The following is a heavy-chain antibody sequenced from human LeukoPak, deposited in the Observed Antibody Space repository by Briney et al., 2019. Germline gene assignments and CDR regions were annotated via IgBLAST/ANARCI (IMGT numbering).Heavy chain of an antibody. V-gene: IGHV1-2*02. CDR1: GYTFTGYY. J-gene: IGHJ4*02. CDR2: INPNSGGT. CDR3: ARVSNYYGSGSYYYFDY. Sequence: ASVKVSCKASGYTFTGYYMHWVRQAPGQGLEWMGWINPNSGGTNYAQKFQGRVTMTRDTSISTAYMELSRLRSDDTAVYYCARVSNYYGSGSYYYFDYWGQGTLVTVSS. D-gene: IGHD3-10*01.